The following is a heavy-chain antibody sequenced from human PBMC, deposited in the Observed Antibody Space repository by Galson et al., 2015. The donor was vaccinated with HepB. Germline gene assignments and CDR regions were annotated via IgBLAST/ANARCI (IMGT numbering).Heavy chain of an antibody. CDR1: GDSXSGNSAA. J-gene: IGHJ6*02. CDR2: TYYRSKWDN. V-gene: IGHV6-1*01. Sequence: CAISGDSXSGNSAAWNWIRQSPSRGLEWLGRTYYRSKWDNDYAVSVKSRITINPDTSKNQFSLQLNSVTPEDTAVYYCARGAPYSSGWYHYYYYGMDVWGQGTTVTVSS. D-gene: IGHD6-19*01. CDR3: ARGAPYSSGWYHYYYYGMDV.